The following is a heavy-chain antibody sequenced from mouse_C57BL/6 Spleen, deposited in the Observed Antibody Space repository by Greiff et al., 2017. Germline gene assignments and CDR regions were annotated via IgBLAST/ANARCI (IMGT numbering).Heavy chain of an antibody. D-gene: IGHD2-4*01. J-gene: IGHJ3*01. Sequence: VQLQQSGAELMKPGASVKLSCKATGYTFTGYWIEWVKQRPGHGLEWIGEILPGSGSTNYNEKFKGKATFTADTSSNTAYMQHSSLTTEDSAIYYCARLRDYDYDGAYWGQGTLVTVSA. CDR3: ARLRDYDYDGAY. CDR1: GYTFTGYW. CDR2: ILPGSGST. V-gene: IGHV1-9*01.